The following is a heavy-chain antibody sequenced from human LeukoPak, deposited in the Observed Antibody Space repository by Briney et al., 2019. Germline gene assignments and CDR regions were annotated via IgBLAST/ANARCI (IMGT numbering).Heavy chain of an antibody. CDR2: IYTSGST. J-gene: IGHJ6*03. Sequence: PSETLSLTCTVSGGSISSSSYYWGWIRQPAGKGLEWIGRIYTSGSTNYNPSLKSRVTISVDTSKNQFSLKPSSVIAADTAVYYCARGRYHYYYMDVWGKGTTVTVSS. V-gene: IGHV4-61*02. CDR3: ARGRYHYYYMDV. CDR1: GGSISSSSYY. D-gene: IGHD1-14*01.